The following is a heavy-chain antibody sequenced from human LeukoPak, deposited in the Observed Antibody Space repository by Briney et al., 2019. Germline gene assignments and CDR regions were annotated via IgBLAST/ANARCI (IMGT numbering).Heavy chain of an antibody. Sequence: SETLSLTCTVSGGSISSNIYYWGWIRQPPGKGLEWIGEINHSGSTNYNPSLKSRVTISVDTSKNQFSLRLSSVTAADTAVYYCARGLLCSGGSCYKAIDYWGQGTLVTVSS. V-gene: IGHV4-39*07. D-gene: IGHD2-15*01. J-gene: IGHJ4*02. CDR2: INHSGST. CDR3: ARGLLCSGGSCYKAIDY. CDR1: GGSISSNIYY.